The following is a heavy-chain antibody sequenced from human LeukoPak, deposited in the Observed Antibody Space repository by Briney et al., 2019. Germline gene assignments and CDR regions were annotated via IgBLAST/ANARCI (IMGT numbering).Heavy chain of an antibody. D-gene: IGHD3-10*01. V-gene: IGHV3-74*01. CDR3: ARAVPYYGSGSVYNPLDY. CDR1: GFTFSSYW. CDR2: INSDGSST. Sequence: GVSLRLSCAASGFTFSSYWMHWVRQAPGKGLVWVSRINSDGSSTSYADSVKGRFTISRDNAKNTLYLQMNSLRAEDTAVYYCARAVPYYGSGSVYNPLDYWGQGTLVTVSS. J-gene: IGHJ4*02.